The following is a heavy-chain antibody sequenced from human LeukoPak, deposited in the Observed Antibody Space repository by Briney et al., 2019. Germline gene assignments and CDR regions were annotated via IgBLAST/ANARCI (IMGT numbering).Heavy chain of an antibody. V-gene: IGHV3-23*01. CDR2: ISGSGGST. J-gene: IGHJ4*02. CDR1: GFTFSSYA. CDR3: AKLGFTYYYDSSGYSDY. D-gene: IGHD3-22*01. Sequence: PGGSLRLPCAASGFTFSSYAMSWVRQAPGKGLEWVSAISGSGGSTYYADSVKGRFTISRDNSKNTLYLQMNSLRAEDTAVYYCAKLGFTYYYDSSGYSDYWGQGTLVTVSS.